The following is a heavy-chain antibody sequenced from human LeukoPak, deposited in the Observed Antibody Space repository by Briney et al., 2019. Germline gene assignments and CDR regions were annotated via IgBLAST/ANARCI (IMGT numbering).Heavy chain of an antibody. V-gene: IGHV3-23*01. CDR1: GYSISSGYY. D-gene: IGHD1-26*01. CDR3: ANLGGSYFGDY. Sequence: ETLSLTCTVSGYSISSGYYWGWIRQPPGKGLEWLSAISTSGGSTYYTDSVKGRFTISRDNSKNTLYLQINSLRAEDTAIYYCANLGGSYFGDYWGQGTLVTVSS. CDR2: ISTSGGST. J-gene: IGHJ4*02.